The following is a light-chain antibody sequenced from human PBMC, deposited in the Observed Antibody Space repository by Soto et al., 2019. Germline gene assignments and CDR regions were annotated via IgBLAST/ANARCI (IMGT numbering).Light chain of an antibody. J-gene: IGKJ1*01. CDR1: QSVSSN. V-gene: IGKV3-15*01. CDR3: QQYNIWRPWT. Sequence: EIVMTQSPATLSVSPGERATLSCRASQSVSSNLAWYQQKPGQAPRLLIYGASTRATGIPARFSGSGSGTEFTLTISSLQSEDFAVYYCQQYNIWRPWTFGQGTKVQIK. CDR2: GAS.